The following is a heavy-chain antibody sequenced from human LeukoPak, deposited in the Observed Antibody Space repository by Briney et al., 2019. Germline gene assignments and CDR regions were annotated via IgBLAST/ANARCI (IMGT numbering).Heavy chain of an antibody. V-gene: IGHV3-74*01. CDR3: ARGPVGGVSYNYYHGMDV. Sequence: QPGGSLRLSCAASGFTFSIYAMAWVRQAPGKGLEWVSRSNRDDSVTNYADSVKGRFTISRDNAKNTLYLQMNSLRVEDTAVYYCARGPVGGVSYNYYHGMDVWGPGTTVTVSS. J-gene: IGHJ6*02. CDR2: SNRDDSVT. D-gene: IGHD3-16*01. CDR1: GFTFSIYA.